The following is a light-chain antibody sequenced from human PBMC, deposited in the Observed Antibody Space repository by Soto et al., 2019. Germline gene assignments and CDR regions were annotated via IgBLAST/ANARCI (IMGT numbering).Light chain of an antibody. J-gene: IGKJ1*01. CDR3: QQYSSYWT. CDR2: DAS. V-gene: IGKV1-5*01. Sequence: DIQMTQSPSSLCASVGDRVTITCRASQSISRWLAWYQEKPGKAPKVLIYDASNLESGVPSRFSGSGSGTEFTLTIRRLQPDDVATYYCQQYSSYWTFGQGTKVDIK. CDR1: QSISRW.